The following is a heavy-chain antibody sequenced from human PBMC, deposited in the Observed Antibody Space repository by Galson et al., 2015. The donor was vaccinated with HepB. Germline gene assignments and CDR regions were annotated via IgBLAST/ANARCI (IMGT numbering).Heavy chain of an antibody. J-gene: IGHJ5*02. CDR3: AREADCSSFDCFKYLIDWFDP. V-gene: IGHV1-3*01. Sequence: SVKVSCKASGYTFTRYSMHWVRQAPGQRLEWMGRINAGNGNTKYSQHFQGRVSITSDTSASTAYMELSSLRSEDTAVYYCAREADCSSFDCFKYLIDWFDPWGQGTLVTVSS. D-gene: IGHD2-2*01. CDR2: INAGNGNT. CDR1: GYTFTRYS.